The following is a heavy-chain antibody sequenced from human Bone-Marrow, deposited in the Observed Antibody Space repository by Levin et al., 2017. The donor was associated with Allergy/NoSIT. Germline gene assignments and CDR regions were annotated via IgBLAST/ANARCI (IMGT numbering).Heavy chain of an antibody. CDR2: ISSSSSYI. CDR3: ARLYYDFWSGYYTLQNPFDY. V-gene: IGHV3-21*01. D-gene: IGHD3-3*01. CDR1: GFTFSSYS. Sequence: GGSLRLSCAASGFTFSSYSMNWVRQAPGKGLEWVSSISSSSSYIYYADSVKGRFTISRDNAKNSLYLQMNSLRAEDTAVYYCARLYYDFWSGYYTLQNPFDYWGQGTLVTVSS. J-gene: IGHJ4*02.